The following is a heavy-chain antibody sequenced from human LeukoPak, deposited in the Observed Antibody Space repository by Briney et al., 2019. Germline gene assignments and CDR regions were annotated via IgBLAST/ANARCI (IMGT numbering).Heavy chain of an antibody. D-gene: IGHD6-13*01. CDR1: GFTFSSYA. Sequence: GGSLRLSCAASGFTFSSYATHWVRQAPGKGLEWVAVISYDGSNKYYADSVKGRFTISRDNSKNTLYLQMNSLRAEDTAVYYCARDPTGPHSSSWYFPYYYYGMDVWGQGTTVTVSS. J-gene: IGHJ6*02. CDR3: ARDPTGPHSSSWYFPYYYYGMDV. V-gene: IGHV3-30*04. CDR2: ISYDGSNK.